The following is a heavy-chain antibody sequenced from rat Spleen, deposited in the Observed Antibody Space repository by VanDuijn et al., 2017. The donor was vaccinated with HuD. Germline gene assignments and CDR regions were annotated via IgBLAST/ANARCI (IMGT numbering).Heavy chain of an antibody. CDR3: ARHGGYYSDDYVMDS. V-gene: IGHV5-25*01. Sequence: EVQLVESGGGLVQPGRSMKLSCAASGFTFSNYYMAWVRQAPTKGLEWVASITTGGDNTYYRDSVKGRFTIARDNAKSTLYLQMDSLRSEDTATYYCARHGGYYSDDYVMDSWGQGASVTVSS. J-gene: IGHJ4*01. D-gene: IGHD1-1*01. CDR2: ITTGGDNT. CDR1: GFTFSNYY.